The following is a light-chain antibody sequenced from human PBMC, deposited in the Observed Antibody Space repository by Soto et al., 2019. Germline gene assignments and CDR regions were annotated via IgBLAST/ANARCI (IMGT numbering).Light chain of an antibody. J-gene: IGLJ2*01. CDR2: EVS. V-gene: IGLV2-8*01. Sequence: QSALTQPPSASGSPGQSVTISCTGTSSDVGGYNYVSWYQQHPGKAPKLMIYEVSKRPSGVPDRFSGSKSGNTASLTVSGLQAEDEADYQCFSFAGSNKLWVFGGGSKVTVL. CDR3: FSFAGSNKLWV. CDR1: SSDVGGYNY.